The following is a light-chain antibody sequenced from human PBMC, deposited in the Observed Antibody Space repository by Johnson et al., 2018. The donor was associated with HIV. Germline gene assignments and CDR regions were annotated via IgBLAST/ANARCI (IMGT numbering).Light chain of an antibody. CDR2: ENN. CDR1: SSNIGKNY. CDR3: GTWDSSLSSYV. J-gene: IGLJ1*01. Sequence: QSVFTQPPSVSAAPGQRVTISCSGSSSNIGKNYVSWYQQLPGTAPKLLIYENNKRPSGIPDRFSGSKSGTSATLGITGLQTENEADYYCGTWDSSLSSYVFGIGTKVTVL. V-gene: IGLV1-51*02.